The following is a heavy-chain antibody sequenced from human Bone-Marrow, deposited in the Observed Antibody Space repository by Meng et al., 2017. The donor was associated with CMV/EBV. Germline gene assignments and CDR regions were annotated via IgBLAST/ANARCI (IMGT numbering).Heavy chain of an antibody. D-gene: IGHD1-1*01. J-gene: IGHJ4*02. Sequence: GESLKISCKGSGYSFTSYWIGWVRQMPGKGLEWMGIIYPGDSDTRYSPSFQGQVTISADKSISTAYLQWSSLKASDTAMYYCARRDLEPGTAPYFDYWGQGTLVTVSS. V-gene: IGHV5-51*01. CDR2: IYPGDSDT. CDR1: GYSFTSYW. CDR3: ARRDLEPGTAPYFDY.